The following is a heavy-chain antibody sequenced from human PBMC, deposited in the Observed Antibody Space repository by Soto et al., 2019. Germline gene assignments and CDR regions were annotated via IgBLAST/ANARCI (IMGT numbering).Heavy chain of an antibody. J-gene: IGHJ5*02. V-gene: IGHV4-61*08. D-gene: IGHD1-1*01. CDR3: KREHPDDTHFDH. Sequence: SGTLRLTCTFSGAALISGGYFYTWVRQPPGKGLEWLGYIYYSGGTNYNPSLKSRVTISLDKSKSQFSLRLISVTAADTAVYSCKREHPDDTHFDHWGQATL. CDR2: IYYSGGT. CDR1: GAALISGGYF.